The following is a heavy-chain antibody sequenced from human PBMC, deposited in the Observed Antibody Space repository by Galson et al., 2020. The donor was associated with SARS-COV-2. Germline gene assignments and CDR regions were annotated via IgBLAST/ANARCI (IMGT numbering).Heavy chain of an antibody. CDR2: IYYSGST. CDR1: GGSISSGDYY. D-gene: IGHD2-15*01. Sequence: SETLSLTCTVSGGSISSGDYYWSWIRQPPGKGLEWIGYIYYSGSTYYNPSLKSRVTISVDTSKNQFSLKLSSVTAADTAVYYCAGYERVVAATPEGFDYWGQGTLVTVSS. CDR3: AGYERVVAATPEGFDY. J-gene: IGHJ4*02. V-gene: IGHV4-30-4*01.